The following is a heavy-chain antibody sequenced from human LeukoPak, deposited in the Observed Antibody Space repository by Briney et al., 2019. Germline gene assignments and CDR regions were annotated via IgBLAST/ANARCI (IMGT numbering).Heavy chain of an antibody. CDR3: AKGYSGYSYGYYFDY. J-gene: IGHJ4*02. D-gene: IGHD5-18*01. CDR2: ISGSGGST. CDR1: GFTFSSYA. V-gene: IGHV3-23*01. Sequence: GGSLRLSCAASGFTFSSYAMSWVRQAPGKGLEWVSAISGSGGSTYYADTVKGRFTISRDNSKNTLYLQMNSLRAEDTAVYYCAKGYSGYSYGYYFDYWGQGTLVTVSS.